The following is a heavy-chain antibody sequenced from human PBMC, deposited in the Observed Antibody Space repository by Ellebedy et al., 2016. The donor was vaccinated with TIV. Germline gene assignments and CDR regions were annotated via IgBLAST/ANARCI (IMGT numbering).Heavy chain of an antibody. CDR1: GFTFSSYG. V-gene: IGHV3-30*18. CDR2: ISYDGSNK. Sequence: GGSLRLXXAASGFTFSSYGMHWVRQAPGKGLEWVAVISYDGSNKYYADSVKGRFTISRDNSKNTLYLQMNSLRAEDTAVYYCAKSKADIVVVVAEPGFDPWGQGTLVTVSS. D-gene: IGHD2-15*01. CDR3: AKSKADIVVVVAEPGFDP. J-gene: IGHJ5*02.